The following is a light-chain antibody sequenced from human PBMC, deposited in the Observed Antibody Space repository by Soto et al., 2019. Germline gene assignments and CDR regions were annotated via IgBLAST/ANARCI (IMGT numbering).Light chain of an antibody. Sequence: AIQMTQSPSSLSASVGETVTISIRASQDIEDDLGWSQQKPGKETKLLIYATSSLQSGVPSRVSGSGSGTDVSLSIRSLQPEDSATYDCLHDYNYPRTFGQGTKVDI. CDR1: QDIEDD. J-gene: IGKJ1*01. V-gene: IGKV1-6*01. CDR3: LHDYNYPRT. CDR2: ATS.